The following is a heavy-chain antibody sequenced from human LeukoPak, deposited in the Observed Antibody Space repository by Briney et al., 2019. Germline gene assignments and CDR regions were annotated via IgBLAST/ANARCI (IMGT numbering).Heavy chain of an antibody. D-gene: IGHD2-15*01. CDR3: ARRERDIGYAFDI. Sequence: PSETLSLTCAVYGGSFSGYYWSWIRQPPGKGLEWIGEINHSGSTNYNPSLKSRVTISVDTSKNQFSLKLSSVTAADTAVYYWARRERDIGYAFDIWGQGTMVTVSS. V-gene: IGHV4-34*01. CDR2: INHSGST. CDR1: GGSFSGYY. J-gene: IGHJ3*02.